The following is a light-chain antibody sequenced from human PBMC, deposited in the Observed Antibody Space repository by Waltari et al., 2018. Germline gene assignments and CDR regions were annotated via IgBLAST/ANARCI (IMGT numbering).Light chain of an antibody. CDR1: SSDVGSYNL. J-gene: IGLJ2*01. CDR2: EGS. V-gene: IGLV2-23*01. CDR3: CSYAGSSTLV. Sequence: QSALTQPASVSGSPGQSITISCTGTSSDVGSYNLVSSYQQHPGKAPKLMIYEGSKRPPGVSNRFSGSKSGNTASLTISGLQAEDEADYYCCSYAGSSTLVFGGGTKLTVL.